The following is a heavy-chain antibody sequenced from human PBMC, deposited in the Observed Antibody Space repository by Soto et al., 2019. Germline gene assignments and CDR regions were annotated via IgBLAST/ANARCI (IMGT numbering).Heavy chain of an antibody. CDR2: INPNGGVT. CDR1: GDTFNDYY. Sequence: QVQLVQSGAEVKKPGASVTVSCRSSGDTFNDYYIHWVRQAPGQGLEWMGWINPNGGVTKYAEKFHGWVTMTRDTSIRTVYMQLSRLRSDDTAVYYCARESGGATATLAYYYFYMDVWGTGTTVTVSS. CDR3: ARESGGATATLAYYYFYMDV. J-gene: IGHJ6*03. V-gene: IGHV1-2*04. D-gene: IGHD5-12*01.